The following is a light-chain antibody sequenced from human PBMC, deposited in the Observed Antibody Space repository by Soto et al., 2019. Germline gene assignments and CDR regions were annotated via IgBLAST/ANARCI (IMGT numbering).Light chain of an antibody. CDR3: QQYHSYSLT. Sequence: DIQKSPSPSPLSASVGDRVTITCRASQSISSWLAWYQQKPGKAPKLLIYKASSLEGGVPSRFSGSGSGTDFTLTISSLQPDDFATYYCQQYHSYSLTFGGGTKVDIK. CDR1: QSISSW. J-gene: IGKJ4*01. CDR2: KAS. V-gene: IGKV1-5*03.